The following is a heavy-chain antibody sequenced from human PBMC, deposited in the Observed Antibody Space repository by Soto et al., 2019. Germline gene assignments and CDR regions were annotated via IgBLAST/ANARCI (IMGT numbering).Heavy chain of an antibody. Sequence: PGGSLRLSCAASGFTFSNALMSWVRQSPGKGLEWVGRIKSKTDGGTTDYAAPVKGRFTISRDDSKNTLYLQMDSLKTEDTAVYYCGAKVYSRYYYYGMDVWGQGTTVTVSS. J-gene: IGHJ6*02. D-gene: IGHD4-4*01. CDR3: GAKVYSRYYYYGMDV. V-gene: IGHV3-15*01. CDR2: IKSKTDGGTT. CDR1: GFTFSNAL.